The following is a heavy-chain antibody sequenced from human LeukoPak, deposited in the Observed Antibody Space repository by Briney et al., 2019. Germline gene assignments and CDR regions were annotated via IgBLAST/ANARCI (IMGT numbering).Heavy chain of an antibody. Sequence: PGGSLRLSCAASGFTFSSYSMNWVRQAPGKGLEWVSSISSSSSYIYYADSVKGRFTISRDNANNSLYLQMNSLRAEDTAVYYCARDVLSSGSFDYWGQGTLVTVSS. D-gene: IGHD3-22*01. CDR3: ARDVLSSGSFDY. CDR1: GFTFSSYS. J-gene: IGHJ4*02. CDR2: ISSSSSYI. V-gene: IGHV3-21*01.